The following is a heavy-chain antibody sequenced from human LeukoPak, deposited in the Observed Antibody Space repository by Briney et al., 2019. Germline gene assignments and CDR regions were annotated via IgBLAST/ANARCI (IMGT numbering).Heavy chain of an antibody. Sequence: GGSLRLSCAASGFTFSSHWMHWVRHAPGEGLVWVSRVNGPGDWTHYADSVRGRFIISRDNAENTISLQMNNLRAEDTAVYFCAREVFEGQRQSDAFDVWGQGTLVTVSS. CDR2: VNGPGDWT. D-gene: IGHD6-25*01. J-gene: IGHJ3*01. CDR3: AREVFEGQRQSDAFDV. V-gene: IGHV3-74*01. CDR1: GFTFSSHW.